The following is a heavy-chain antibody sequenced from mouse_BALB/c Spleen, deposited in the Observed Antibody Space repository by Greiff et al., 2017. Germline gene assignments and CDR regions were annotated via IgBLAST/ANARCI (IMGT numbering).Heavy chain of an antibody. CDR1: GYSITSDYA. Sequence: EVQLQESGPGLVKPSQSLSLTCTVTGYSITSDYAWNWIRQFPGNKLEWMGYISYSGSTSYNPSLKSRISITRDTSKNQFFLQLNSVTTEDTATYYCARGKYGNSFAYWGQGTLVTVSA. CDR2: ISYSGST. V-gene: IGHV3-2*02. J-gene: IGHJ3*01. D-gene: IGHD2-10*02. CDR3: ARGKYGNSFAY.